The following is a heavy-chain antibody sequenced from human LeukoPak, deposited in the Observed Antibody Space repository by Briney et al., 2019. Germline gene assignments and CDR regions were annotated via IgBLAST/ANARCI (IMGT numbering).Heavy chain of an antibody. CDR2: IYYSGST. J-gene: IGHJ5*02. CDR1: GGSISSSSYY. CDR3: ARSPQLLFRNWFDP. Sequence: PLETLSLTCTVSGGSISSSSYYWGWIRQPPGKGLEWIGSIYYSGSTYYNPSLKSRVTISVDTSKNQFSLKLSSVTAADTAVYYCARSPQLLFRNWFDPWGQGTLVTVSS. D-gene: IGHD2-2*01. V-gene: IGHV4-39*01.